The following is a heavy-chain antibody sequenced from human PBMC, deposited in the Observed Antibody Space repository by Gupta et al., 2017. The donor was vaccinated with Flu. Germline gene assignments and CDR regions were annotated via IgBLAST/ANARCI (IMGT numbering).Heavy chain of an antibody. V-gene: IGHV4-39*01. CDR3: ARQTIERDLAIHAFDL. Sequence: QLQLQESGPGLVKPSETLSLTCTVSGGSITSRSYYWGWIRQPPVKGLEWIGSVYYSGGTYHNPSLKSRATISVDTSKNLFSLKLSSVTAADTAVYFCARQTIERDLAIHAFDLWGQGTMVTVSS. CDR2: VYYSGGT. J-gene: IGHJ3*01. CDR1: GGSITSRSYY. D-gene: IGHD4/OR15-4a*01.